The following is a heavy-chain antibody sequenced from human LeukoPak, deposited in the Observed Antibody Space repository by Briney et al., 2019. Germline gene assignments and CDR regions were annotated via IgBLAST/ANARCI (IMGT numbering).Heavy chain of an antibody. D-gene: IGHD1-14*01. CDR3: ARAPVDY. CDR2: ISYDGSNK. J-gene: IGHJ4*02. Sequence: GGSLRLSCAASGFTFSSYAMHWVRQAPGKGLEWVAVISYDGSNKYYADSVKGRFTISRDNSKNTLYLQMNSLRAEDTAVYYCARAPVDYWGQGTLVTVSS. V-gene: IGHV3-30-3*01. CDR1: GFTFSSYA.